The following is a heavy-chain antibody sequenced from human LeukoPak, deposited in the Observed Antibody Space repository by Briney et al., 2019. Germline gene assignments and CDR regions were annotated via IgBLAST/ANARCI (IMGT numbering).Heavy chain of an antibody. J-gene: IGHJ4*02. Sequence: ASVKVSCKASGYTFTGYYMHWVRQAPGQGREWMGWINPNSGGTNYAQKFQGRVTMTRDTSISTAYMELSRLRSDDTAVYYCARVPSAVAYYFDYWGQGTLVTVSS. V-gene: IGHV1-2*02. CDR3: ARVPSAVAYYFDY. CDR2: INPNSGGT. D-gene: IGHD4-23*01. CDR1: GYTFTGYY.